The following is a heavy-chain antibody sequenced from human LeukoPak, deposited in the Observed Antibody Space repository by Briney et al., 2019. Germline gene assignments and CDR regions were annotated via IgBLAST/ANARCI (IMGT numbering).Heavy chain of an antibody. CDR2: IYHSGST. V-gene: IGHV4-4*02. CDR3: ARAARYGSGSYFDY. J-gene: IGHJ4*02. CDR1: GGSISSSNW. D-gene: IGHD3-10*01. Sequence: PSETLSLTCAVSGGSISSSNWWSWVRQPPGKGLEWIGEIYHSGSTNYNPSLKSRVTISVDKSKNQFSLKLSSVTAADTAVYYCARAARYGSGSYFDYWGQGTLVTVSS.